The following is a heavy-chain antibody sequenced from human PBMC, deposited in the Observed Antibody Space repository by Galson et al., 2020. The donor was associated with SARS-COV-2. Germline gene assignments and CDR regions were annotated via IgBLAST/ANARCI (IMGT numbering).Heavy chain of an antibody. J-gene: IGHJ6*03. CDR1: GGSISSSNW. V-gene: IGHV4-4*02. D-gene: IGHD6-19*01. CDR3: ARGVGPYSSGWYPVRPYYMDV. CDR2: IYHSGST. Sequence: SETLSLTCAVSGGSISSSNWWSWVRQPPGKGLEWIGEIYHSGSTNYNPSLKSRVTISVDKSKNQFSLKLSSVTAADTAVYYCARGVGPYSSGWYPVRPYYMDVWGKGTTVTVSS.